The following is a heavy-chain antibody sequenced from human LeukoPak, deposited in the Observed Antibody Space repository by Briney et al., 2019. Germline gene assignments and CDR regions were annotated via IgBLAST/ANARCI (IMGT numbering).Heavy chain of an antibody. CDR2: IRSKAYGETA. Sequence: GGSLRLSCTVSGFTFGDYAMSWVRQAPGKGLEWVGFIRSKAYGETADYAASVKGRFTISRDDSKAIAYLQMNSLKTEDTAVYHCTRDRGAYNLYDYWGQGTLVTVSS. J-gene: IGHJ4*02. CDR1: GFTFGDYA. V-gene: IGHV3-49*04. D-gene: IGHD1-1*01. CDR3: TRDRGAYNLYDY.